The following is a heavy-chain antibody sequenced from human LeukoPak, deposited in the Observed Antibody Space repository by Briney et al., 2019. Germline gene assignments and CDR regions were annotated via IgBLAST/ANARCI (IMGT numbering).Heavy chain of an antibody. CDR3: ARMQWLVGNFDY. Sequence: MASETLSLTCTVSGGSISSYYWSWIRQPPGKGLEWIGYIYYSGSTNYNPSLKSRVTISVDTSKNQFSLKLSSVTAADTAVYYCARMQWLVGNFDYWGQGTLVTVSS. D-gene: IGHD6-19*01. J-gene: IGHJ4*02. CDR2: IYYSGST. CDR1: GGSISSYY. V-gene: IGHV4-59*01.